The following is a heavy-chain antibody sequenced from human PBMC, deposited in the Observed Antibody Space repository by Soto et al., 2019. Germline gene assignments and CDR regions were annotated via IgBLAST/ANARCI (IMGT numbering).Heavy chain of an antibody. CDR1: GFTFSSYG. D-gene: IGHD3-10*01. Sequence: GGSLRLSCAASGFTFSSYGMHWVRQAPGKGLEWVAVIWYDGSNRYYADSVKGRFTISRDNSKNTLYLQMNSLRAEDTAVYYCARDFTSASYYYGSGSPNPGYWGQGTLVTVSS. V-gene: IGHV3-33*01. J-gene: IGHJ4*02. CDR3: ARDFTSASYYYGSGSPNPGY. CDR2: IWYDGSNR.